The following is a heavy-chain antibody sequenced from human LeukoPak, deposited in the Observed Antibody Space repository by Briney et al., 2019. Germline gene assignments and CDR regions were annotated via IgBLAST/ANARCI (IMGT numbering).Heavy chain of an antibody. J-gene: IGHJ4*02. D-gene: IGHD1-14*01. CDR2: INSDGSST. V-gene: IGHV3-74*01. CDR3: AKVKGATTRYYFDY. Sequence: GGSLRLSCAASGFTFSSYWMHWVRQAPGEGLVWVSRINSDGSSTSYADSVKGRFTISRDNAKNSLYLQMNSLRAEDTALYYCAKVKGATTRYYFDYWGQGTLVTVSS. CDR1: GFTFSSYW.